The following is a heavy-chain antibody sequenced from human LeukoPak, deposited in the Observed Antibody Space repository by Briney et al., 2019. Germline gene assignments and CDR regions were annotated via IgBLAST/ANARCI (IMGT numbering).Heavy chain of an antibody. J-gene: IGHJ4*02. CDR2: ISGSGGST. CDR1: GFSFSRYW. CDR3: AKSSSGWTSFDY. Sequence: GGSLRLSCAVSGFSFSRYWMSWVRQAPGKGLEWVSGISGSGGSTYYADSVKGRFTISRDNSKNTVYLQMNSLRAEDTAVYYCAKSSSGWTSFDYWGQGTLVTVSS. V-gene: IGHV3-23*01. D-gene: IGHD6-19*01.